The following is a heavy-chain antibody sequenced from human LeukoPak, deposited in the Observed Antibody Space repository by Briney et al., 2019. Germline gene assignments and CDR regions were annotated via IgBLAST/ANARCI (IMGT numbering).Heavy chain of an antibody. CDR2: IKQDGSEK. J-gene: IGHJ4*02. Sequence: GGSLRLPCAASGFTFSSYWMSWVRQAPGKGLEWVAKIKQDGSEKYCVDSVKGRFNISRDNAKNSLYLQMNSLRAEDTAVYYCARRSDSGWANYFDYWGQGTLVTVSS. V-gene: IGHV3-7*05. D-gene: IGHD6-19*01. CDR1: GFTFSSYW. CDR3: ARRSDSGWANYFDY.